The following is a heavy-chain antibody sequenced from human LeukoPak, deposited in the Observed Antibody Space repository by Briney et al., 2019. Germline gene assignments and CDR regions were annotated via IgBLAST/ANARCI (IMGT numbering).Heavy chain of an antibody. D-gene: IGHD3-3*01. Sequence: SETLSLTCTVSGGSISSYYWSWIRQPPGKGLEWIGYIYYSGDTNYNPSLTSRVTISLDTSKNQFSLKLSSVTAADTAVYYCARRRGDFWSDYYAFDSWGQGTQVTISS. CDR3: ARRRGDFWSDYYAFDS. J-gene: IGHJ4*02. CDR2: IYYSGDT. CDR1: GGSISSYY. V-gene: IGHV4-59*08.